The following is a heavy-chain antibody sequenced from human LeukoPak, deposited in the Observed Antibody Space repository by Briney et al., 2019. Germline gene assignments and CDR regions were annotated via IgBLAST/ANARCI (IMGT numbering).Heavy chain of an antibody. Sequence: SSETLSLTCAVYGGSFSGYYWSWIRQPPGKGLEWIGEINHSGSTNYNPSLKSRVTISVDTSKNQFSLKLSSVTAADTAVYYCASLYYYDSSGYSDAFDIWGQGTMVTVSS. J-gene: IGHJ3*02. CDR3: ASLYYYDSSGYSDAFDI. D-gene: IGHD3-22*01. V-gene: IGHV4-34*01. CDR2: INHSGST. CDR1: GGSFSGYY.